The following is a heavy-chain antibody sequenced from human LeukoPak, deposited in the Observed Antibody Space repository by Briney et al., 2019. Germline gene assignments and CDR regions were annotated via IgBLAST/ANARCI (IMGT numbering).Heavy chain of an antibody. D-gene: IGHD6-19*01. Sequence: SQTLSLTCAISGDSVSSNSAAWNWIRQSPSRGLEWLGRTYYRSKWYNDYAVSVKSRITINPDTSKNQFSLQLNSVTPEDTAVYYCARSGAVAGTHLGYFDYWGQGPLVTVSS. CDR1: GDSVSSNSAA. CDR2: TYYRSKWYN. CDR3: ARSGAVAGTHLGYFDY. J-gene: IGHJ4*02. V-gene: IGHV6-1*01.